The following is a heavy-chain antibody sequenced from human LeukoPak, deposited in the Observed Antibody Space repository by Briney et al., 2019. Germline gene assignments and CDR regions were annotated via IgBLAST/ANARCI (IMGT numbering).Heavy chain of an antibody. D-gene: IGHD3-22*01. CDR1: GGSISSGDYY. CDR2: IYYSGST. V-gene: IGHV4-30-4*08. Sequence: SETLSLTCTVSGGSISSGDYYWSWIRQPPGKGLEWIGYIYYSGSTYYNPSPKSRVTISVDTSKNQFSLKLSSVTAADTAVYYCARRKYYYDSSGPWNWFDPWGQGTLVTVSS. CDR3: ARRKYYYDSSGPWNWFDP. J-gene: IGHJ5*02.